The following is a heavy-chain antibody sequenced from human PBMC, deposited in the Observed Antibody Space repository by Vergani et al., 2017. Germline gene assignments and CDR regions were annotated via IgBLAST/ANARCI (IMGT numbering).Heavy chain of an antibody. CDR2: ISSSSSTI. CDR3: AKTGVAAPDAFDI. V-gene: IGHV3-48*01. J-gene: IGHJ3*02. Sequence: EVQLVESGGGLVKPGGSLRLSCAASGFTFSSYSMNWVRQAPGKGLEWVSYISSSSSTIYYADSVKGRFTISRDNAKNSLYLQMNSLRAEDTAVYYCAKTGVAAPDAFDIWGQGTMVTVSS. CDR1: GFTFSSYS. D-gene: IGHD6-6*01.